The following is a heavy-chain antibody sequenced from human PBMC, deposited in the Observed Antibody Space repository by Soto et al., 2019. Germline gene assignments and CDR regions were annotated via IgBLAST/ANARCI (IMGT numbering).Heavy chain of an antibody. CDR1: GFTVSSNY. J-gene: IGHJ4*02. Sequence: GGSLRLSCAASGFTVSSNYMSWVRQAPGKGLEWVSAISGSGGSTYYADSVKGRFTISRDNSKNTLYLQMNSLRAEDTAVYYCAKLAMVRGVNPYWGQGTLVTVSS. D-gene: IGHD3-10*01. CDR2: ISGSGGST. CDR3: AKLAMVRGVNPY. V-gene: IGHV3-23*01.